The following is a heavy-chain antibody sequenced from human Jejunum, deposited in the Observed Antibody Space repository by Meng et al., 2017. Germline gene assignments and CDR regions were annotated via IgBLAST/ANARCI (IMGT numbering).Heavy chain of an antibody. CDR2: IKSDGSST. J-gene: IGHJ4*02. Sequence: GGSLRLSCAVSGFTFSSYWMHWVRQAPGKGLVWVAHIKSDGSSTNYADSVKGRFTISRDNARNTLYLQMNSLTAEDTAVYYCASQTSTGYWGQGKLVTGSS. CDR3: ASQTSTGY. D-gene: IGHD2-2*01. CDR1: GFTFSSYW. V-gene: IGHV3-74*01.